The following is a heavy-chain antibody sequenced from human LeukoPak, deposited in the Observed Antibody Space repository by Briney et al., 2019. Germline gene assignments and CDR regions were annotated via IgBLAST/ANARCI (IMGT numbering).Heavy chain of an antibody. V-gene: IGHV3-23*01. CDR2: ISSNGGNT. CDR1: GFTFSNYV. D-gene: IGHD1-26*01. J-gene: IGHJ4*02. CDR3: AKYYPYFDY. Sequence: GGSLRLSCAASGFTFSNYVMSWVRQAPGKGLEWVSAISSNGGNTYYADSVKGRFTISRDNSKNTLYLQMNSLRAEGTAVYYCAKYYPYFDYWGQGALVTVSS.